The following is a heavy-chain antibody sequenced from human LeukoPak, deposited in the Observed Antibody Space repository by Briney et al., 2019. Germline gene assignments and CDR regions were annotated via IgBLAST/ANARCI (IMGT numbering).Heavy chain of an antibody. Sequence: GGSLRLSCAASGFIFSCCEMNWVRQAPGKGLEWISYISISGSTIYYAESVKGRFTISRDNTKNSLYLQMNSLRAEDTAVYYCVRGGGSAYKYNAFDIWGQGTMVTGSS. CDR3: VRGGGSAYKYNAFDI. V-gene: IGHV3-48*03. CDR2: ISISGSTI. J-gene: IGHJ3*02. CDR1: GFIFSCCE. D-gene: IGHD3-22*01.